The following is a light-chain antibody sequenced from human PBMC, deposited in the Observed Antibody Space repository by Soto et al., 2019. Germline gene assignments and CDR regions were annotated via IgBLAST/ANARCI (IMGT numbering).Light chain of an antibody. Sequence: EIVLTQSPGTLSLSPGERATLSCRASQSVISTYLAWYQQKPGQAPRLLIYGASSRATGIPDRFSGSESGTDFTLTISILEPEDFAVYYCQQYRDSLGTFGQGTKVEIK. CDR3: QQYRDSLGT. CDR1: QSVISTY. CDR2: GAS. V-gene: IGKV3-20*01. J-gene: IGKJ1*01.